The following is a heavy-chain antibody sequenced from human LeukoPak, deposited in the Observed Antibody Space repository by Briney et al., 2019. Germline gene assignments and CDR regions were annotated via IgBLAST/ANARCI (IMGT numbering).Heavy chain of an antibody. CDR1: GGSISSGSYY. CDR3: ASGNWLTENYFDY. CDR2: IYTSGST. V-gene: IGHV4-61*02. Sequence: PSETLSLTCTVSGGSISSGSYYWSWIRQPAGKGLEWIGRIYTSGSTNYNPSLKSRVTISVDTSKNQFSLKLSSVTAADTAVYYCASGNWLTENYFDYWGQGTLVTVSS. J-gene: IGHJ4*02. D-gene: IGHD1-20*01.